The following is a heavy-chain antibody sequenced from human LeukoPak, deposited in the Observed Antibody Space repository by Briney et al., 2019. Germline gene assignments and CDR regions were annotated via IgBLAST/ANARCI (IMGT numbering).Heavy chain of an antibody. Sequence: SETLSLTCTVSGGSISSSSYYWGWIRQPPGKGLEWIGSIYYSGSTYYNPSLKSRVTISVDTSKNQFSLKLNSVTAADTAVCYCVRTYYDSSGYLENWGQGTLVTVSS. CDR1: GGSISSSSYY. D-gene: IGHD3-22*01. J-gene: IGHJ4*02. CDR3: VRTYYDSSGYLEN. CDR2: IYYSGST. V-gene: IGHV4-39*07.